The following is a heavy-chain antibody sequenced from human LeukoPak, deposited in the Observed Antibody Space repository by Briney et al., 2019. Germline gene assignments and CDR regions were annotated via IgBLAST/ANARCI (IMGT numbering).Heavy chain of an antibody. Sequence: ASVKVSCKASGYTFTDYYMHWVRQAPGQGLEWMGWTNPKNGGTNYAQKFQGRVTMTSDTSISTAYMDLNSLKSDDTAVYYCARRVTAASGFDYWGQGTLVTVSS. CDR1: GYTFTDYY. J-gene: IGHJ4*02. CDR3: ARRVTAASGFDY. D-gene: IGHD6-13*01. CDR2: TNPKNGGT. V-gene: IGHV1-2*02.